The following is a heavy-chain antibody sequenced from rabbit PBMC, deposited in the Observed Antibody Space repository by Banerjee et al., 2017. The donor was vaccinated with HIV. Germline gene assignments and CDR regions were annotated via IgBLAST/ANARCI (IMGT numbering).Heavy chain of an antibody. Sequence: LVESGGGLVQPGGSLKLSCKASGIDFSVYGITWVRQAPGKGPEWIAYIYPDYGATDYASWVNGRFTISLDNAQNTVFLQMTSLTAADTATYFCARDNYDDTSGHYFDLWGPGTLVTVS. CDR1: GIDFSVYG. J-gene: IGHJ4*01. CDR3: ARDNYDDTSGHYFDL. CDR2: IYPDYGAT. V-gene: IGHV1S47*01. D-gene: IGHD2-1*01.